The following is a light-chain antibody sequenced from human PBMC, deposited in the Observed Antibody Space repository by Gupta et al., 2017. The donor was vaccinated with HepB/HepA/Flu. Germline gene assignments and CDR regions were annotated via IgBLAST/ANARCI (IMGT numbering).Light chain of an antibody. CDR3: QSYDSTLNGYV. Sequence: QSVLTQPPSVSGAPGQRVTISCTGGSSDIAATYDVHWYQQVPGTAPKLLIYGNSNRPSGVPDRCAGSKSGTSASLAISGLQAEDEAHYYCQSYDSTLNGYVFGTGTEVTVL. J-gene: IGLJ1*01. CDR1: SSDIAATYD. V-gene: IGLV1-40*01. CDR2: GNS.